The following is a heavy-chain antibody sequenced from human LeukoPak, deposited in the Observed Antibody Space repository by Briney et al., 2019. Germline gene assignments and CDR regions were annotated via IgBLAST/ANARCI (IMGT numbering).Heavy chain of an antibody. V-gene: IGHV3-7*03. D-gene: IGHD2-2*01. Sequence: GGSLRLSSAASGFTFSSYWVSWVRQAPGKGLEWVANIKQDGSEKYYVDSVKGRFTISRDNAKNSLYLQMNSLRAEDTAVYYCARGEYQLPGDSWGQGTLVTVSS. CDR1: GFTFSSYW. CDR2: IKQDGSEK. J-gene: IGHJ4*02. CDR3: ARGEYQLPGDS.